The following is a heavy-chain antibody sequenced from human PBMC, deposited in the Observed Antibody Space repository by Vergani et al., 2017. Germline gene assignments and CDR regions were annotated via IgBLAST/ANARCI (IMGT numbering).Heavy chain of an antibody. CDR2: ISSSSSYI. J-gene: IGHJ5*02. CDR1: GFTFSSYS. D-gene: IGHD2-2*01. CDR3: ARERYCSSTSCYGDWFDP. V-gene: IGHV3-21*01. Sequence: VQLVESGGGVVQPGRSLRLSCAASGFTFSSYSMNWVRQAPGKGLEWVSSISSSSSYIYYADSVKGRFTISRDNAKNSLYLQMNSLRAEDTAVYYCARERYCSSTSCYGDWFDPWGQGTLVTVSS.